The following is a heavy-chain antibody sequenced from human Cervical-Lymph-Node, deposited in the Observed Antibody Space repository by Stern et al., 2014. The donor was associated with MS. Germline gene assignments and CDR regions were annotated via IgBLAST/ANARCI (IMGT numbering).Heavy chain of an antibody. Sequence: QVQLQESGPGLVKPSQTLSLTCTVSGGSVSSDNYYWTWIRQHPGKGLEWIGHIYYSGTTYYNPSLKRRVTISIDTSKNQFSLNLNSVTAADTAMYYCARDQFTTSLDVWGQGTTVTVSS. D-gene: IGHD2-2*01. V-gene: IGHV4-31*03. CDR2: IYYSGTT. CDR1: GGSVSSDNYY. CDR3: ARDQFTTSLDV. J-gene: IGHJ6*02.